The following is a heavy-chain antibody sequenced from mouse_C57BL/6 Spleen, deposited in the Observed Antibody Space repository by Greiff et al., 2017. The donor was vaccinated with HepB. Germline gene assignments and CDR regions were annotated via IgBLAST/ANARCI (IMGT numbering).Heavy chain of an antibody. Sequence: VQLQQSGAELVRPGTSVKVSCKASGYAFTNYLIAWVKQRPGQGLEWIGVINPGSGGTNYNEKFKGKATLTADKSYSTGYMQLSSLTSEDSAVYFGARNDGSSYEGFAYWGQGTLVTVSA. CDR2: INPGSGGT. V-gene: IGHV1-54*01. J-gene: IGHJ3*01. D-gene: IGHD1-1*01. CDR3: ARNDGSSYEGFAY. CDR1: GYAFTNYL.